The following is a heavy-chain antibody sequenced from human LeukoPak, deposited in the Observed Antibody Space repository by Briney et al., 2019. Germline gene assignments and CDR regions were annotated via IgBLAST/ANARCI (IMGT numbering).Heavy chain of an antibody. CDR2: ISYDGSNE. CDR1: GFSFRTYG. V-gene: IGHV3-30*03. CDR3: ARARSYYYGSGLRGNYFDY. J-gene: IGHJ4*02. D-gene: IGHD3-10*01. Sequence: PGGSLRLSCSASGFSFRTYGMHWVRQAPGKGLEWVAAISYDGSNEYYSDPVKGRFSISRDNSKKSLYLQMNSLRAEDTAVYYCARARSYYYGSGLRGNYFDYWGQGTLVTVSS.